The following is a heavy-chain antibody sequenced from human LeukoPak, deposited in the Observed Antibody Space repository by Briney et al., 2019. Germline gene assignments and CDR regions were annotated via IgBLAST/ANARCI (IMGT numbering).Heavy chain of an antibody. Sequence: PGGSLRLSCIASGFRFDALTIGWVRQAPGKGLKWVSGIDGGAVKTYFADSVKGRFTISRDNSKNTVHLQMNSLRAEDTGVYYCVKESPHWTVTPGDWGQGTLVIVSS. J-gene: IGHJ4*02. CDR2: IDGGAVKT. CDR3: VKESPHWTVTPGD. V-gene: IGHV3-23*01. D-gene: IGHD4-17*01. CDR1: GFRFDALT.